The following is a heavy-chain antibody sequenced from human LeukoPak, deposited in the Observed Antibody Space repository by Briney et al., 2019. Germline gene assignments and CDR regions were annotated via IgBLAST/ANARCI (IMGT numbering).Heavy chain of an antibody. J-gene: IGHJ4*02. V-gene: IGHV3-20*04. Sequence: PGGSLRLSCAASGFTFDDYGRSWVRQAPGKGLEWVSGINWNGGSTGYADSVKGRFTISRDNAQNSLYLQMNSLRAEDTALYYCARAETYHYGTTGFQEIGPFDYWGQGTLVTVSS. CDR1: GFTFDDYG. CDR3: ARAETYHYGTTGFQEIGPFDY. D-gene: IGHD3-22*01. CDR2: INWNGGST.